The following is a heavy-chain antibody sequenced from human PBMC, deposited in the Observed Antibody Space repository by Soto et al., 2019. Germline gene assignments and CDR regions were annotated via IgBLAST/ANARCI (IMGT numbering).Heavy chain of an antibody. CDR2: INGDASST. J-gene: IGHJ6*02. CDR3: ARDRSYAMEV. CDR1: GFSIRDYW. Sequence: QPGGSLRLSCEASGFSIRDYWMHWVRQAPGEGLVWVSCINGDASSTTYADSVKGRFTISRDDAKNTVYLQMTSLRAEDTVVYFCARDRSYAMEVWGQGTKVTVSS. V-gene: IGHV3-74*01.